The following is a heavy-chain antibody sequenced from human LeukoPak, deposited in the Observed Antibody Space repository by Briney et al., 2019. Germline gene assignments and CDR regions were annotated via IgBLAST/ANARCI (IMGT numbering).Heavy chain of an antibody. Sequence: GGSLRLSCTASGFTFGDYAVSWVRQAPGKGLEWVGFIRSKPYGGTAEYAASVKGRFTISRDDSKTIAYLQMNSLKTEDTAVYYCTRDPLHYYGSGSYYHFGYWGRGTLVTVSS. V-gene: IGHV3-49*04. CDR1: GFTFGDYA. D-gene: IGHD3-10*01. CDR3: TRDPLHYYGSGSYYHFGY. J-gene: IGHJ4*02. CDR2: IRSKPYGGTA.